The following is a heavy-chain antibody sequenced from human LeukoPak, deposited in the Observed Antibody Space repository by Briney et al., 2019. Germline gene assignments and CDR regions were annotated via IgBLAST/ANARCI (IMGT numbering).Heavy chain of an antibody. CDR3: AKDDDIEQLVGYFDY. CDR1: GFTFGSYA. CDR2: ISGSGGST. D-gene: IGHD6-6*01. J-gene: IGHJ4*02. Sequence: GGSLRLSCAASGFTFGSYAMSWVRQAPGKGLEWVSAISGSGGSTYYADSVKGRFTISRDNSKNTLYLQMNSLRAEDTAVYYCAKDDDIEQLVGYFDYWGQGTLVTVSS. V-gene: IGHV3-23*01.